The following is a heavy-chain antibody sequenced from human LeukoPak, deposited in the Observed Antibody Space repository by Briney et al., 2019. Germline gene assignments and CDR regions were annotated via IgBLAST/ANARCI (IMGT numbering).Heavy chain of an antibody. J-gene: IGHJ4*02. V-gene: IGHV3-30*18. CDR3: AKSAGTSSVRGYFDY. Sequence: RLSCAASGFTFSSYGMHWVRQAPGKGLEWVAVISYDGSNKYYADSVKGRFTISRDNSKNTLYLQMNSLRAEDTAVYYCAKSAGTSSVRGYFDYWGQGTLVTVSS. CDR2: ISYDGSNK. D-gene: IGHD2-2*01. CDR1: GFTFSSYG.